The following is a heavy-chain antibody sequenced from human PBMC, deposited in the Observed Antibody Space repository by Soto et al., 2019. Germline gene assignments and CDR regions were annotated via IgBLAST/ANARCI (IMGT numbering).Heavy chain of an antibody. D-gene: IGHD3-22*01. CDR1: GGSIGSGDYY. V-gene: IGHV4-30-4*01. J-gene: IGHJ4*02. Sequence: LSLTCTVFGGSIGSGDYYWSWIRQPPGKGLEWIGYIYYTGSTYYNPSLKSRLTMSVDTSKNQLSLKLTSVTAADTAVYYCARAFDDSSGYYGGLGYWGQGTLVTVSS. CDR2: IYYTGST. CDR3: ARAFDDSSGYYGGLGY.